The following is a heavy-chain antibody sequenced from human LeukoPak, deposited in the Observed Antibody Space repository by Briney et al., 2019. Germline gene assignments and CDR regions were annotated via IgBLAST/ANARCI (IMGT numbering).Heavy chain of an antibody. J-gene: IGHJ5*02. CDR3: AAVRRGRWFDP. CDR2: IYTDGGT. D-gene: IGHD2-8*01. V-gene: IGHV3-53*01. Sequence: QPGGSLRLSCAASGFTVSGNYMSWVRQAPGKGLQWVSFIYTDGGTYYVDSVKGRFTISRDNSKNTLYLQMHSLRAEDTAVYCCAAVRRGRWFDPWGQGTLVTVSS. CDR1: GFTVSGNY.